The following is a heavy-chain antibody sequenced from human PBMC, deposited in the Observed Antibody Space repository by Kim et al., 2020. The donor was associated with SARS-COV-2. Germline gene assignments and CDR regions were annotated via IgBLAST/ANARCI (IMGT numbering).Heavy chain of an antibody. J-gene: IGHJ4*02. CDR2: VSGDGGTT. CDR3: SKASGWRPGY. CDR1: GFTFADSF. Sequence: GGSLRLSCAASGFTFADSFMYWVRQAPGKGLEWVALVSGDGGTTYYADSVKGRFTISRDNSKDSLYLQMNSLRTDDTAFYYCSKASGWRPGYWGKGTLVTVSS. D-gene: IGHD3-10*01. V-gene: IGHV3-43*02.